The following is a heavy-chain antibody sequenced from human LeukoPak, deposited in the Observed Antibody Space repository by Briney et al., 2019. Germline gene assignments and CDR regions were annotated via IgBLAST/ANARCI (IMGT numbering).Heavy chain of an antibody. CDR2: VYYTGRT. J-gene: IGHJ4*02. CDR3: ARLTEGW. V-gene: IGHV4-59*08. CDR1: GGSIGSYY. D-gene: IGHD2-15*01. Sequence: SETLSLTCIVSGGSIGSYYWSWVRQTPGKGLEWIGYVYYTGRTNYNPSLKGQVTIFVDTSKNQFSLKLSSVTAADTAVYYCARLTEGWWGQGALVTVSS.